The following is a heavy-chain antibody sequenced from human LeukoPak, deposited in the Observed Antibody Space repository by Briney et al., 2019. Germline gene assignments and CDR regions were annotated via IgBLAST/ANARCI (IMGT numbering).Heavy chain of an antibody. D-gene: IGHD2-2*01. CDR2: IRQDGSEK. V-gene: IGHV3-7*01. Sequence: PGGSLRLSCAASGFTFSSYWMSWVRQAPGKGLGWVANIRQDGSEKYYVDSVKGQFTISRDNAKNSLYLQMTSLRAEDTAVYYCARENRSTSCCFDYWGQGTLVTVSS. J-gene: IGHJ4*02. CDR1: GFTFSSYW. CDR3: ARENRSTSCCFDY.